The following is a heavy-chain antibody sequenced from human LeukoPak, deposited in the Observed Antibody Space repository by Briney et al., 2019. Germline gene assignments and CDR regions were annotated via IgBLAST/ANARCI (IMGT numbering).Heavy chain of an antibody. V-gene: IGHV3-23*01. CDR3: ATSSSWLY. Sequence: GGSLRLSCTASGFTFSAYAMSWVRQAPGKGLEWVSGIIDSGRSTFYVDSVKGRFTISRDNSKNTLYLEMNSLRAEDTAVYYCATSSSWLYWGQGTLVTVSS. D-gene: IGHD6-13*01. J-gene: IGHJ4*02. CDR2: IIDSGRST. CDR1: GFTFSAYA.